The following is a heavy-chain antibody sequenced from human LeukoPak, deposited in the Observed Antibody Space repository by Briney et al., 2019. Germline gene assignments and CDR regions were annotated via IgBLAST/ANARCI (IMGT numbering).Heavy chain of an antibody. CDR2: INPNSGGT. J-gene: IGHJ4*02. V-gene: IGHV1-2*02. Sequence: ASVKVSCKSSGYTFSDYYIHWVRQAPGQGLEWMAWINPNSGGTNYAQKFQGRVTMTRDTSTTTAYMELSRLTSDDTAVYYCARGSVLTGYSHWGQGTLVTVTS. CDR1: GYTFSDYY. D-gene: IGHD3-9*01. CDR3: ARGSVLTGYSH.